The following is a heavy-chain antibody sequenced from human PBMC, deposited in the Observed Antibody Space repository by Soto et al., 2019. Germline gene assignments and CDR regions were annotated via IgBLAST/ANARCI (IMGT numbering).Heavy chain of an antibody. D-gene: IGHD2-21*01. V-gene: IGHV5-51*01. CDR2: IYPGDSDT. CDR1: GYSFTSYW. Sequence: PGESLKISCKGSGYSFTSYWIGWVRQMPGKGLEWMGIIYPGDSDTRYSPSFQGQVTISADKSISTAYLQWSSLKASDTAMYYCARGLTISWPPTNFDYWGQGTLVTISS. J-gene: IGHJ4*02. CDR3: ARGLTISWPPTNFDY.